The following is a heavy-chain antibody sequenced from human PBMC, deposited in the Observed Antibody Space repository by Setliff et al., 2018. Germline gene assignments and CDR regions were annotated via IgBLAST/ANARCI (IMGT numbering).Heavy chain of an antibody. CDR2: LYTSGST. Sequence: PSETLSLTCNVSGGSISSYSWSWIRQPPGKRLEYIGFLYTSGSTNYNPSLKSRVTISVDTSKNQFSLKLSSVTAAATAVYYCATNRDGYNQEAFDIGGQGTMVTVSS. CDR1: GGSISSYS. V-gene: IGHV4-59*01. CDR3: ATNRDGYNQEAFDI. D-gene: IGHD5-12*01. J-gene: IGHJ3*02.